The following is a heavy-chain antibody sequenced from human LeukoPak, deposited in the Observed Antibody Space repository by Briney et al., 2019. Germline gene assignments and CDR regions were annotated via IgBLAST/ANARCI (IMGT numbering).Heavy chain of an antibody. D-gene: IGHD2-21*02. J-gene: IGHJ4*02. V-gene: IGHV3-30-3*01. CDR1: GFTFSSYA. CDR3: ARDPGGGDPYYFDY. Sequence: GGSLRLSCAASGFTFSSYAMHWVRQAPGKGLEWVAVISYDGSNKYYADSVKGRFTISRDNSKNTLYLQMNSLRAEDTAVYYCARDPGGGDPYYFDYWGQGTLVTVSS. CDR2: ISYDGSNK.